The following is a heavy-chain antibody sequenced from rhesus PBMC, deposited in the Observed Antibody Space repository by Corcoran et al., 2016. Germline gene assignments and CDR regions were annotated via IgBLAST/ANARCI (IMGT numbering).Heavy chain of an antibody. CDR2: VFGNSGNS. J-gene: IGHJ4*01. V-gene: IGHV4-80*01. Sequence: QVQLQESGPGLVKPSETLSPTCAVSGASISSDWWSWVRQHPGKGLEWIGEVFGNSGNSYYNPSLKSRVIISKDASKNQFSLKLSSVTAADTAVYYCARSGYGSGGVYWGQGLLVTVSS. D-gene: IGHD4-4*01. CDR1: GASISSDW. CDR3: ARSGYGSGGVY.